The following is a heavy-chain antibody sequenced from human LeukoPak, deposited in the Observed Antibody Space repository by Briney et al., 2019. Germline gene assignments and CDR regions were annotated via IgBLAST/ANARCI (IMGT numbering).Heavy chain of an antibody. V-gene: IGHV1-18*01. D-gene: IGHD3-22*01. Sequence: ASVKVSYKASGYTFTSYGISWVRQAPGQGLEWMGWISAYNGNTNYAQKLQGRVTMTTDTSTSTAYMELRSLRSDDTAVYYCARAYYYDPRSLLARSDAFDIWGQGTMVTVSS. CDR2: ISAYNGNT. J-gene: IGHJ3*02. CDR3: ARAYYYDPRSLLARSDAFDI. CDR1: GYTFTSYG.